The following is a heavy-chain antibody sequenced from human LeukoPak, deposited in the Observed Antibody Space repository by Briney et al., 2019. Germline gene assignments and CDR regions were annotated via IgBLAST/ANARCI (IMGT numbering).Heavy chain of an antibody. CDR3: ARVGGRWLQFPTQRYYFDY. J-gene: IGHJ4*02. Sequence: SVKVSCKASGYTFTSYDINWVRQAPGQGLEWMGGIIPIFGTANYAQKFQGRVTITADESTSTAYMELSSLRSEDTAVYYCARVGGRWLQFPTQRYYFDYWGQGTLVTVSS. D-gene: IGHD5-24*01. CDR1: GYTFTSYD. V-gene: IGHV1-69*13. CDR2: IIPIFGTA.